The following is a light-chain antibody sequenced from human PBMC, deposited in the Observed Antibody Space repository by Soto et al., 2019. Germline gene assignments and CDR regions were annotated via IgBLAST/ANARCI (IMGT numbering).Light chain of an antibody. CDR2: DAS. V-gene: IGKV3-20*01. CDR3: QQYGDPPYT. CDR1: QSVSSGY. J-gene: IGKJ2*01. Sequence: EIVLTQSPGTLSLSPGERATLSCRASQSVSSGYLAWYQQKPGQAPRLLIYDASSRATGIPDRFSGSGSGTDFTLTISRLEPEDFAVYSCQQYGDPPYTFGQGTRLEIK.